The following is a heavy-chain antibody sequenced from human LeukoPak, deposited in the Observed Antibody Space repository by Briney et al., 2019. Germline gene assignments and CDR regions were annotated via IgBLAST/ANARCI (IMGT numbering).Heavy chain of an antibody. CDR2: IKQDGSEK. V-gene: IGHV3-7*03. J-gene: IGHJ4*02. Sequence: QAGGSLRLSCAASGFTFSNYGMSWVRQAPGKGLEWVASIKQDGSEKFYVDSVKGRFTISRDNAKNSLYLQMNSLRAEDTAVYYCAKDRVWEQWLEYYFDYWGQGNLVTVSS. CDR1: GFTFSNYG. D-gene: IGHD6-19*01. CDR3: AKDRVWEQWLEYYFDY.